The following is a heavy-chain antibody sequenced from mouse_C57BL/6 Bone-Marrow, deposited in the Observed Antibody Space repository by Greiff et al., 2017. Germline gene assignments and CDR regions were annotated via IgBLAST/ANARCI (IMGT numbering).Heavy chain of an antibody. D-gene: IGHD1-1*01. CDR1: GFTFSSYA. Sequence: EVKLVESGGGLVKPGGSLKLSCAASGFTFSSYAMSWVRQTPEKRLEWVATISDGGSYTYYPDNVKGRFTISRDNAKNNLYLQMSHLKSEDTAMYDCARDASITTVTYFDYWGQGTTLTVSS. J-gene: IGHJ2*01. V-gene: IGHV5-4*01. CDR2: ISDGGSYT. CDR3: ARDASITTVTYFDY.